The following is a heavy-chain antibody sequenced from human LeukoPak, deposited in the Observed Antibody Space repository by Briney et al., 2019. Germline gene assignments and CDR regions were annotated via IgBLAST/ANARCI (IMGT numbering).Heavy chain of an antibody. CDR3: AREDSTTVTFYFDY. CDR1: TFTFSTYW. CDR2: ISNDGRST. D-gene: IGHD4-11*01. V-gene: IGHV3-74*01. Sequence: PGGSLRLSCAASTFTFSTYWMNWVRQVPGKGLVRLSRISNDGRSTSYADSVKGRFTISRDNAKNTLYLQMNSLRAEDTAVYYCAREDSTTVTFYFDYWGLGTMVAVSS. J-gene: IGHJ4*02.